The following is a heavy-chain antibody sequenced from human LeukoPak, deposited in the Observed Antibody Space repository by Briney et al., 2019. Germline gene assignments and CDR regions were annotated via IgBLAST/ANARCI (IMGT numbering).Heavy chain of an antibody. J-gene: IGHJ4*02. D-gene: IGHD3-22*01. CDR2: IRYDGSNK. CDR1: GFTFNSYG. V-gene: IGHV3-30*02. CDR3: AKDGSRDYYDSSGTYFDY. Sequence: GGSLRLSCAASGFTFNSYGMHWVRQAPGKGLEWVAFIRYDGSNKYYADSVKGRFTISRDNSKNTLCLQMNSLRAEDTAVYYCAKDGSRDYYDSSGTYFDYWGQGTLVTVSS.